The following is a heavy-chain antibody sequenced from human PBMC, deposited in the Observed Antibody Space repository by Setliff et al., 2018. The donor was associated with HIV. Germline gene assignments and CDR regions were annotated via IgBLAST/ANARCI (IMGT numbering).Heavy chain of an antibody. J-gene: IGHJ1*01. D-gene: IGHD6-19*01. CDR3: AREAGTQWLVTAEYFQH. Sequence: PGGSLRLSCSASGFTFRNFWMSWVRQAPGKGLEWVANINQDGGDKYYVDSVKDRFTIYRDDAKSSLYLLMNSLRAEDTAVYYCAREAGTQWLVTAEYFQHWGQGTLVTVSS. CDR1: GFTFRNFW. CDR2: INQDGGDK. V-gene: IGHV3-7*01.